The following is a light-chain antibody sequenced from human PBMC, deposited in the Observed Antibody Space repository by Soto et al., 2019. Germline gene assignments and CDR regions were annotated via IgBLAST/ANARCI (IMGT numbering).Light chain of an antibody. J-gene: IGKJ1*01. CDR1: QSVSGSR. V-gene: IGKV3-20*01. Sequence: EIVLTQSPGTLSLSPGERATLSCRASQSVSGSRLAWYQQKPGQAPRLLIYGASSRVTGIPDRFSGSGSGTDFTLTISRLAPEDFAVYYCQQYGSSHSTFGPGTIVDIK. CDR2: GAS. CDR3: QQYGSSHST.